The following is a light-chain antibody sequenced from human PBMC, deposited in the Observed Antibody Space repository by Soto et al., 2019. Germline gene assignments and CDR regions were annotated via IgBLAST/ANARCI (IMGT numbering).Light chain of an antibody. CDR2: SNI. J-gene: IGLJ3*02. Sequence: QSVLTQPPSMSGAPGQRVTISCTGSSSDIGAGYDVHWYQQFPGTAPKLLIYSNINRPSGVPDRFSGSKSGTSASLAITGLQAEDEAAYYCQSYDSSLGGSKGVFGGGTKLTVL. CDR3: QSYDSSLGGSKGV. V-gene: IGLV1-40*01. CDR1: SSDIGAGYD.